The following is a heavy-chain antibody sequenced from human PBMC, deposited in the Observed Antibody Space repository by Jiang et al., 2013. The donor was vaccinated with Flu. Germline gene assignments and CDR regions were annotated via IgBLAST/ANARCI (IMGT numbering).Heavy chain of an antibody. CDR3: AKGRYCSGGSCPDADYYYYGMDV. CDR1: GDSVSSNSAA. D-gene: IGHD2-15*01. V-gene: IGHV6-1*01. J-gene: IGHJ6*02. CDR2: TYYRSQWYN. Sequence: QTLSLTCAISGDSVSSNSAAWSWIRQSPSRGLEWLGRTYYRSQWYNDYAVSVKSRITINPDTSKNQFSLQLNSVTPEDTAVYYCAKGRYCSGGSCPDADYYYYGMDVWGQGTTVTVSS.